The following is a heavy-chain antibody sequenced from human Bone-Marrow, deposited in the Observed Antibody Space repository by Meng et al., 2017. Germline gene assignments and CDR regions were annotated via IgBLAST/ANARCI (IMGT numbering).Heavy chain of an antibody. CDR1: GDSISSGGYS. Sequence: QVQLQESGPGLGKPSDTLSLPCTVSGDSISSGGYSWSWIRQPPGKGLEWIGYIYHSGSTYFNPSLKSRVTVSVDRSKNQFSLNLSSVTAADTAVYYCARYSSSSLAFDFWGQGTLVTVSS. CDR2: IYHSGST. CDR3: ARYSSSSLAFDF. D-gene: IGHD6-6*01. J-gene: IGHJ4*02. V-gene: IGHV4-30-2*01.